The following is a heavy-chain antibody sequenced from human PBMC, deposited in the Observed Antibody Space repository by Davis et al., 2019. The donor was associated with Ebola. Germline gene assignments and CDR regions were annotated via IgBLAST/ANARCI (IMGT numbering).Heavy chain of an antibody. CDR2: IYSGGST. V-gene: IGHV3-53*01. J-gene: IGHJ4*02. D-gene: IGHD1-26*01. CDR1: GFTVSSNY. CDR3: ARDRVVGGYDY. Sequence: GESLKISCAASGFTVSSNYMSWVRQAPGKGLEWVSVIYSGGSTYYADSVKGRFTISRDNSKNTLYLQMNSLRAEDTAVYYCARDRVVGGYDYWGQGTLVTVSS.